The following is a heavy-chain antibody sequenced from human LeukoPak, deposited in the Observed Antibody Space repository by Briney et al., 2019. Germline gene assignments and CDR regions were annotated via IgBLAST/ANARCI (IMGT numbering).Heavy chain of an antibody. CDR1: GGSFSDYY. V-gene: IGHV4-34*01. Sequence: SETLSLTCAVYGGSFSDYYWSWIRQPPGKGLEWIGEINHSGSTTNYNPSLKNRVTISVDTSKNQFSLKLSSVTAADTAVYYCAIQWLVEQGFGYWGQGTLVTVSS. J-gene: IGHJ4*02. D-gene: IGHD6-19*01. CDR2: INHSGSTT. CDR3: AIQWLVEQGFGY.